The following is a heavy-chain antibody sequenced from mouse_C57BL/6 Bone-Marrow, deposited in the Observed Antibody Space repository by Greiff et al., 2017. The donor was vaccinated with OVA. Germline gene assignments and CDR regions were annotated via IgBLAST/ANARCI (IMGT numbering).Heavy chain of an antibody. D-gene: IGHD1-1*01. J-gene: IGHJ3*01. Sequence: QVHVKQSGAELARPGASVKLSCKASGYTFTSYGISWVKQRTGQGLEWIGEIYPRSGNTYYNEKFKGKATLTADKSSSTAYMELRSLTSEDSAVYFCARDRLYGSSPEFAYWGQGTLVTVSA. V-gene: IGHV1-81*01. CDR1: GYTFTSYG. CDR2: IYPRSGNT. CDR3: ARDRLYGSSPEFAY.